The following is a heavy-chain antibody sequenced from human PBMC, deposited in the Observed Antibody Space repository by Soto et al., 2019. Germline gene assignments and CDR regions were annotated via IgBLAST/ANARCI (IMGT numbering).Heavy chain of an antibody. CDR1: GGSISSYY. CDR3: ARTPPWGLWFVDLLFPYDFDY. V-gene: IGHV4-59*08. Sequence: NPSETLCLTWTVSGGSISSYYWSWIRQPPGKGLEWIGYIYYTGSTNNNPSLKSRVTISVDTSKNQFSLKLSSVTAADTAVYYCARTPPWGLWFVDLLFPYDFDYWGQGTLVTVSS. J-gene: IGHJ4*02. D-gene: IGHD3-10*01. CDR2: IYYTGST.